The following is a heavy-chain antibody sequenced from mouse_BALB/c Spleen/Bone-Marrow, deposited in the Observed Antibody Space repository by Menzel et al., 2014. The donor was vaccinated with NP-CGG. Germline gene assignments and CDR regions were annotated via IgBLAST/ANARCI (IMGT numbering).Heavy chain of an antibody. V-gene: IGHV2-5*01. CDR2: IWRGGST. CDR1: GFSLTGNG. Sequence: VQGVESGPGLAQPSQSLSITCTVSGFSLTGNGVHWVRQSPGKGLEWLGVIWRGGSTDYNAAFMSRLTITKDNSKNQVFFKMNSLQGDDTAMYYCAKGGITTVWYFDVWGAGTTVTVSS. J-gene: IGHJ1*01. D-gene: IGHD1-1*01. CDR3: AKGGITTVWYFDV.